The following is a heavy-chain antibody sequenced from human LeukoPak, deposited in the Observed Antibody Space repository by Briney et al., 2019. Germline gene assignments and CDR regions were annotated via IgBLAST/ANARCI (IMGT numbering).Heavy chain of an antibody. CDR3: ARLNTYGMDV. CDR1: GGSISSSGYY. CDR2: VYYSGST. Sequence: SETLSLTCTVSGGSISSSGYYWGWIRQPPGKGLEWIGSVYYSGSTFDNPSLKSRVTISLDTSKNQFSLKLSSVTVADTAVYYCARLNTYGMDVWGQGTTVTVSS. J-gene: IGHJ6*02. V-gene: IGHV4-39*07. D-gene: IGHD1/OR15-1a*01.